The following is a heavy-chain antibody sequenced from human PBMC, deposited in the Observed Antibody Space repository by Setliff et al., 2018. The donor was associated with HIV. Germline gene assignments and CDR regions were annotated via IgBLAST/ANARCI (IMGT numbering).Heavy chain of an antibody. Sequence: ASVKVSCKASGYTFTGYYIYWVRQAPGQGLEWMGWINPHSGGTNYAQKFQDRVTMSTDTSTTTAFMELRSLISDDTAVYYCATVIGWNDATDCWGQGTLVTVSS. CDR2: INPHSGGT. J-gene: IGHJ4*02. CDR3: ATVIGWNDATDC. V-gene: IGHV1-2*02. D-gene: IGHD1-1*01. CDR1: GYTFTGYY.